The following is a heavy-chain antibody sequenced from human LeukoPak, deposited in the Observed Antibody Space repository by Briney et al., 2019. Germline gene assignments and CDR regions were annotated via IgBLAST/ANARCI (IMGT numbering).Heavy chain of an antibody. CDR3: AKDAQRGFDYSNSPEY. D-gene: IGHD4-11*01. CDR2: IWSDGTNK. CDR1: GFTFSHYG. V-gene: IGHV3-33*06. J-gene: IGHJ4*02. Sequence: PGGSLRLSCAASGFTFSHYGMHWVRQAPGKGLEWVAVIWSDGTNKYYADSVKGRFTIYRDDSQNRVFLQMNSLRAEDTALYYCAKDAQRGFDYSNSPEYWGQGALVSVSS.